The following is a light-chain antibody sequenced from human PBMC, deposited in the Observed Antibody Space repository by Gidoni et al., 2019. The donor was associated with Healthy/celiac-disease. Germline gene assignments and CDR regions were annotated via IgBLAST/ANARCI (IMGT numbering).Light chain of an antibody. CDR2: AAS. CDR1: QSISSY. J-gene: IGKJ4*02. Sequence: IPMTQSTSSLSASVGDRVTITCRASQSISSYLNWYQQKPGKAPKLLIYAASSLQSGVPSRFSGSGSGTDFTLTISSLQPEDFATYYCQQSYSTPLTFGGGTKVEIK. V-gene: IGKV1-39*01. CDR3: QQSYSTPLT.